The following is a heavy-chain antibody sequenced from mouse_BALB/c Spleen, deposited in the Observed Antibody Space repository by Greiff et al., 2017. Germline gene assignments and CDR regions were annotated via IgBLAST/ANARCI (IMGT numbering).Heavy chain of an antibody. Sequence: EVKVVESGGGLVQPGGSRKLSCAASGFTFSSFGMHWVRQAPEKGLEWVAYISSGSSTIYYADTVKGRFTISRDNPKNTLFLQMTSLRSEDTAMYYCARESDYYGYAMDYWGQGTSVTVSS. CDR1: GFTFSSFG. J-gene: IGHJ4*01. CDR3: ARESDYYGYAMDY. V-gene: IGHV5-17*02. D-gene: IGHD1-1*01. CDR2: ISSGSSTI.